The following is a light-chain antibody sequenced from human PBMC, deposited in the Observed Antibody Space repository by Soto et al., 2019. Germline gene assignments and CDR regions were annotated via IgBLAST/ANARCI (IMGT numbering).Light chain of an antibody. CDR1: SSDVGGYNY. J-gene: IGLJ2*01. V-gene: IGLV2-11*01. CDR2: DVT. Sequence: QSALTQPRSVSGSPGQSVSISCTGTSSDVGGYNYVSWYQQHPGKAPNLMIYDVTKRPSGVPDRFSGSKSGNTASLTISGLQIEDEADYYCCSYEGSYTLLFGGGTELTVL. CDR3: CSYEGSYTLL.